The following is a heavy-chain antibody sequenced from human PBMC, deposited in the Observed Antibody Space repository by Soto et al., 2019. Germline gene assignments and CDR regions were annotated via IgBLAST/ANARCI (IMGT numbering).Heavy chain of an antibody. V-gene: IGHV3-33*06. CDR3: AKGRIMVRGVFDY. Sequence: SLRLSCEASGFSFSSYGMHWVRQAPGKGLEWVAVIWYDGSNKYYGDSVKGRFTISRDNSKNTLYLQMNSLRAEDTAVYYCAKGRIMVRGVFDYWGQGTLVTVSS. CDR2: IWYDGSNK. J-gene: IGHJ4*02. CDR1: GFSFSSYG. D-gene: IGHD3-10*01.